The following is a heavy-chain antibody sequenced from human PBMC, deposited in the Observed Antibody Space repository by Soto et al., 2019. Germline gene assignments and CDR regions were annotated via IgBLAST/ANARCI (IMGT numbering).Heavy chain of an antibody. CDR1: GYTFTSYA. CDR2: INAGNGNT. D-gene: IGHD3-10*01. Sequence: QVQLVQSGAEVKKPGASVKVSCKASGYTFTSYAMHWVRLAPGQRLEWMGWINAGNGNTKYSQKFQGRVTITRDTPASTAYMELSGLRSEDTAVYACARDLGFGLSDYWGQGTLVTVSS. J-gene: IGHJ4*02. V-gene: IGHV1-3*01. CDR3: ARDLGFGLSDY.